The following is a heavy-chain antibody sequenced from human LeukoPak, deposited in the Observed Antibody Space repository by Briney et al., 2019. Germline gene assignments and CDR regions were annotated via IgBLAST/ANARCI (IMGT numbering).Heavy chain of an antibody. Sequence: SQTLSLTCTVSGGSISSGDYYWSWIRQPPGKGLEWIGYIYYSGSTYYNPSLKSRVTISVDRSKNQFSLKLSSVTAADTAVYYCARAPDNYDFWSGYVGLYAFDIWGQGTMVTVSS. D-gene: IGHD3-3*01. CDR2: IYYSGST. CDR3: ARAPDNYDFWSGYVGLYAFDI. V-gene: IGHV4-30-4*01. CDR1: GGSISSGDYY. J-gene: IGHJ3*02.